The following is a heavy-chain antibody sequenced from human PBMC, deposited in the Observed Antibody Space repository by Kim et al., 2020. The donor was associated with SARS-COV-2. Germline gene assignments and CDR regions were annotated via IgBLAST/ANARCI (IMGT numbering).Heavy chain of an antibody. J-gene: IGHJ3*02. D-gene: IGHD3-3*01. V-gene: IGHV3-15*01. Sequence: GGSLRLSCAASGFTFSNAWMSWVRQAPGKGLEWVGRIKSKTDGGTTDYAAPVKGRFTISRDDSKNTLYLQMNSLKTEDTAVYYCTTVPRRITIFGVVITAPDAFDIWGQGTMVTVSS. CDR1: GFTFSNAW. CDR2: IKSKTDGGTT. CDR3: TTVPRRITIFGVVITAPDAFDI.